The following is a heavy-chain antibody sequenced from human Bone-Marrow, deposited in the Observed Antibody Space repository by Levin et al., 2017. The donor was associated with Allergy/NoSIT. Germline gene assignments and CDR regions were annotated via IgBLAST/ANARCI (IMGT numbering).Heavy chain of an antibody. CDR1: GFTFRHYT. D-gene: IGHD3-22*01. Sequence: AGGSLRLSCAASGFTFRHYTMNWVRQAPGKGLEWVSCITSSGDSTYYADSVKGRFTISRDNAKNSLYLQLNRLRDEDTAMYYCARDPARGYYDSSGYSGDHWGQGTLVTVSP. CDR2: ITSSGDST. CDR3: ARDPARGYYDSSGYSGDH. J-gene: IGHJ4*02. V-gene: IGHV3-48*02.